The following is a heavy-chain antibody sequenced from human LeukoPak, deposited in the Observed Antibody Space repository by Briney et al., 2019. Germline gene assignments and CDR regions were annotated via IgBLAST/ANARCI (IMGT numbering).Heavy chain of an antibody. Sequence: PGGSLRLSCAASGFTFSNYWMHWVRQAPGKGLVWVSRINSDGNVTNYADSVKGRFTISRDNAKNMLYLQMNSLRAEDTAVYYCAGVRYCDYWGQGTLVSVSS. CDR2: INSDGNVT. CDR3: AGVRYCDY. D-gene: IGHD2-15*01. CDR1: GFTFSNYW. J-gene: IGHJ4*02. V-gene: IGHV3-74*01.